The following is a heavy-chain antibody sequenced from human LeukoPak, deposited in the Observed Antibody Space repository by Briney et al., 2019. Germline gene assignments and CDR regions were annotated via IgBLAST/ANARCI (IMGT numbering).Heavy chain of an antibody. CDR1: GYTFTGYY. J-gene: IGHJ3*02. D-gene: IGHD3-22*01. CDR2: INPNSGGT. CDR3: AKTYYYDSSGSTDAFDI. V-gene: IGHV1-2*02. Sequence: ASLKVSCKASGYTFTGYYLHWVRQAPGQGLEWMGWINPNSGGTNYAQKFQGRVSMTRDTSITTAYLELSRLRSDDTAVYYCAKTYYYDSSGSTDAFDIWGQGTMVTVSS.